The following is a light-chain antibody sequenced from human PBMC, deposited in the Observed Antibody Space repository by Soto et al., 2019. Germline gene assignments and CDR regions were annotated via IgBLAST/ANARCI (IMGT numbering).Light chain of an antibody. CDR1: QSVSSSY. CDR3: HQYDSSPLT. V-gene: IGKV3-20*01. J-gene: IGKJ4*01. CDR2: GAS. Sequence: EIVLTQSPGTLSLSPGERATLSCRASQSVSSSYLAWYQQKPGQAPRLLIYGASSRATGIPDRFSGSGSGTDFTLTISRLEPEDFAVYYCHQYDSSPLTLGGGTKVEI.